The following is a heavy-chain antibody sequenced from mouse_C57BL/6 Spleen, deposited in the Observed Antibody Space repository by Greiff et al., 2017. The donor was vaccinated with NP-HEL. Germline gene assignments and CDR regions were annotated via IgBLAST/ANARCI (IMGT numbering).Heavy chain of an antibody. CDR2: IHPNSGST. V-gene: IGHV1-64*01. Sequence: QVQLKQPGAELVKPGASVKLSCKASGYTFTSYWMHWVKQRPGQGLEWIGMIHPNSGSTNYNEKFKSKATLTVDKSSSTAYMQLSSLTSAGSAVYYCAREGVIGLPFAYWGQGTLVTVSA. D-gene: IGHD2-14*01. CDR1: GYTFTSYW. CDR3: AREGVIGLPFAY. J-gene: IGHJ3*01.